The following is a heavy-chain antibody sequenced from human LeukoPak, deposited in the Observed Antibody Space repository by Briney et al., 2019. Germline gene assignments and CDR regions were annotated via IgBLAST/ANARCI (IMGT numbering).Heavy chain of an antibody. CDR2: IIPIFGTA. Sequence: SVKVSCKASGGTFSSYAISWVRQAPGQGLEWMGGIIPIFGTANYAQKFQGRVTITADESTSTAYMELSSLRSEDTAVYYCARSTISPRDYYYYYYMDVWGKGTTVTVSS. J-gene: IGHJ6*03. CDR3: ARSTISPRDYYYYYYMDV. V-gene: IGHV1-69*13. CDR1: GGTFSSYA. D-gene: IGHD1-1*01.